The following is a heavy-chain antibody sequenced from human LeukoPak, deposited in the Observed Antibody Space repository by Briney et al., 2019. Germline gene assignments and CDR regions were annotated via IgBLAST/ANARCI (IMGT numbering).Heavy chain of an antibody. J-gene: IGHJ3*02. CDR2: IYSGGST. CDR3: ARELRYFDWFRHAGDAFDI. Sequence: GGSLRLSCAASGFTVSSNYMSWVRQAPGKGLEWVSVIYSGGSTYYADSVKGRFTISRDNSKNTLYLQMNSLRAEDTAVYYCARELRYFDWFRHAGDAFDIWGQGTMVTVSS. V-gene: IGHV3-53*01. CDR1: GFTVSSNY. D-gene: IGHD3-9*01.